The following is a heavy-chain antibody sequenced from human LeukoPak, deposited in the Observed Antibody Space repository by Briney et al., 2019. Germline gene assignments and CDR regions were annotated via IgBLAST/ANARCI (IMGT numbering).Heavy chain of an antibody. CDR1: GGSISSSSYY. V-gene: IGHV4-39*01. J-gene: IGHJ4*02. D-gene: IGHD6-13*01. CDR3: ARLGDSSSSWAYFDY. Sequence: PSETLSLTCTVSGGSISSSSYYWGWIRQPPGKGLEWIGSIYYSGSTYYNPSLKSRVTISVDASKNQFSLKLSSATAADTAVYYCARLGDSSSSWAYFDYWGQGTLVTVSS. CDR2: IYYSGST.